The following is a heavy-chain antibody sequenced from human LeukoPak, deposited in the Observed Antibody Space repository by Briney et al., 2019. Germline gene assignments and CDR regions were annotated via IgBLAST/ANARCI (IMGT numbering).Heavy chain of an antibody. D-gene: IGHD6-13*01. Sequence: GGSLRLSCAASGFTFSSYWMSWVRQAPGKGLEWVANIKLDGSEKYYVDSVKGRFTVSRDNAKNSMYLQLNSLRVEDTAVYYCARISSSRYYLDSWGQGTLVTVSS. CDR3: ARISSSRYYLDS. CDR2: IKLDGSEK. CDR1: GFTFSSYW. V-gene: IGHV3-7*01. J-gene: IGHJ4*02.